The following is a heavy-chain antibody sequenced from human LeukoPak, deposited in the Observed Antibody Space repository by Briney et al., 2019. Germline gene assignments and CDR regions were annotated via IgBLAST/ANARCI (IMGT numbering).Heavy chain of an antibody. J-gene: IGHJ6*02. D-gene: IGHD4-17*01. CDR3: AREFHDYGDYPSYYYYYYGMDV. V-gene: IGHV3-53*01. CDR2: IYSGGST. Sequence: EGSLRLSCAASGFTVSSNYMSWVRQAPGKGLEWVSVIYSGGSTYYADSVKGRFTISRDNSKNTLYLQMNSLRAEDTAVYYCAREFHDYGDYPSYYYYYYGMDVWGQGTTVTVSS. CDR1: GFTVSSNY.